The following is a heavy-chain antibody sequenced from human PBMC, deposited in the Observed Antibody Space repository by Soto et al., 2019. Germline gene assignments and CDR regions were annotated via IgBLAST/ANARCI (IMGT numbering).Heavy chain of an antibody. J-gene: IGHJ2*01. CDR1: GFTFSSYE. CDR3: AREGSYCGGDCSWYFDL. D-gene: IGHD2-21*02. V-gene: IGHV3-48*03. CDR2: ISSSGSTI. Sequence: GGSLRLSCAASGFTFSSYEMNWVRQAPGKGLEWVSYISSSGSTIYYADSVKGRFTISRDNAKNSLYLQMNSLRAEDAAGYYCAREGSYCGGDCSWYFDLWGRGTLVTVSS.